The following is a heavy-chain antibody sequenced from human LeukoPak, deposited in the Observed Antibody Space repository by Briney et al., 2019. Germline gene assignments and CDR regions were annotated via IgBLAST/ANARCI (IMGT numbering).Heavy chain of an antibody. D-gene: IGHD3-10*01. CDR3: ARGGRGSGSFYGTYYYYGMDV. Sequence: ASVKVSCEASGYTFTSYDINWVRQATGQGLEWMGWMNPNSGNTGYAQKFQGRVTMTRNTSISTAYMELSSLRSEDTAVYYCARGGRGSGSFYGTYYYYGMDVWGQGTTVTVSS. CDR2: MNPNSGNT. CDR1: GYTFTSYD. V-gene: IGHV1-8*01. J-gene: IGHJ6*02.